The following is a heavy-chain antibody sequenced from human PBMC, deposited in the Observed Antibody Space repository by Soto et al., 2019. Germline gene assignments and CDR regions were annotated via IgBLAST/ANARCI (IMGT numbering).Heavy chain of an antibody. J-gene: IGHJ6*02. CDR3: AASGYSYGRYYYGMDV. CDR1: GGTFSSYA. D-gene: IGHD5-18*01. V-gene: IGHV1-69*13. CDR2: IIPIFGTA. Sequence: SVKVSCKASGGTFSSYAISWVRQAPGQGLEWMGGIIPIFGTANYAQKFQGRVTITADESTSTAYMELSSLRSEDTAVYYCAASGYSYGRYYYGMDVWGQGITVTV.